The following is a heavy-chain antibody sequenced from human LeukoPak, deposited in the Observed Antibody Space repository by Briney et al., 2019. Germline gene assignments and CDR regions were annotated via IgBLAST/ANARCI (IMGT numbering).Heavy chain of an antibody. J-gene: IGHJ4*02. Sequence: RGSLRLSCVASGFTFSNFWFSWVRQAPGKGLQWVANIKQDGSEKYYVDSVKGRFTISRDNAKNSLYLQMDNLRAEDTAVYFCARPMLLGEIVDYWGQGALVTVSS. CDR2: IKQDGSEK. V-gene: IGHV3-7*01. CDR1: GFTFSNFW. CDR3: ARPMLLGEIVDY. D-gene: IGHD3-10*01.